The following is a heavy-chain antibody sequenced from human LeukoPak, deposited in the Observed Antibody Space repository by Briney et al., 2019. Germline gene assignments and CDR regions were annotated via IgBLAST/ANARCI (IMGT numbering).Heavy chain of an antibody. CDR2: ISSSGSAI. Sequence: GGSLRLSCAAPGFTFSSYEMNWVRQAPGKGLEWVSYISSSGSAIYYADSVKGRFTISRDNAKNSLYLQMNSLRAEDTAVYYCAIVLRYFDWLYPYDYCGQGTLVTVSS. CDR3: AIVLRYFDWLYPYDY. CDR1: GFTFSSYE. J-gene: IGHJ4*02. V-gene: IGHV3-48*03. D-gene: IGHD3-9*01.